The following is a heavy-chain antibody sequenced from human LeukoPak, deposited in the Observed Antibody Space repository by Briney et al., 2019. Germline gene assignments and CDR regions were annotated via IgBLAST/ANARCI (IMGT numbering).Heavy chain of an antibody. J-gene: IGHJ6*02. V-gene: IGHV3-30*18. Sequence: GGSLRLSCAASGFTFSSYGMHWVRQAPGKGLEWVAVISYDGSNKYYADSVKGRSTISRDNSKNTLYLQMNSLRAEDTAVYYCAKDRARSDFWSGYSTGMDVWGQGTTVTVSS. CDR3: AKDRARSDFWSGYSTGMDV. CDR1: GFTFSSYG. D-gene: IGHD3-3*01. CDR2: ISYDGSNK.